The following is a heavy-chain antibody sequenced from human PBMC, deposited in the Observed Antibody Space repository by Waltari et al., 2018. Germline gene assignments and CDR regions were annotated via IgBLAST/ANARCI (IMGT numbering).Heavy chain of an antibody. J-gene: IGHJ4*02. Sequence: QLQESGPGLVKPSGTLSLTCPVPCYSVTSPNWWSWVRQSPQRGLEWIGQVLSTGKTNYSPSFASRVTMSLDASNNQFSLKVTSATAADTAVYYCARDRGRGLYLDVWGPGTLVTVSP. CDR2: VLSTGKT. CDR1: CYSVTSPNW. V-gene: IGHV4-4*02. D-gene: IGHD2-15*01. CDR3: ARDRGRGLYLDV.